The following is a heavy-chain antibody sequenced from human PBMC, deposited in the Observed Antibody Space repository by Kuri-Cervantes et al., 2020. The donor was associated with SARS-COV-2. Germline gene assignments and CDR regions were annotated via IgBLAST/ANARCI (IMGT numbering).Heavy chain of an antibody. V-gene: IGHV3-11*01. CDR1: GFTFSDYY. J-gene: IGHJ6*02. Sequence: TCAASGFTFSDYYMSWIRQAPGKGLEWVSYISSSGSTIYYADSVKGRFTISRDNAKNSLYLQMNSLRAEDTAVYYCARAPPPASPRGGMDVWGQGTTVTVSS. CDR3: ARAPPPASPRGGMDV. D-gene: IGHD2-2*01. CDR2: ISSSGSTI.